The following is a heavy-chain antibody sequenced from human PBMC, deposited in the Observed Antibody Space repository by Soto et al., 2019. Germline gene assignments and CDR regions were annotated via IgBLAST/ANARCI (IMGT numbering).Heavy chain of an antibody. CDR2: IYHSGST. J-gene: IGHJ5*02. V-gene: IGHV4-4*02. CDR3: ARSSGWYSGWFDP. Sequence: SETLSLTCAVSGGSISSSNWWSWVRQPPGKGLEWIGEIYHSGSTNYNPSLKSRVTISVDKSKNQFSLKLSSVTAADTAVYYCARSSGWYSGWFDPWGQGTLVTVSS. D-gene: IGHD6-19*01. CDR1: GGSISSSNW.